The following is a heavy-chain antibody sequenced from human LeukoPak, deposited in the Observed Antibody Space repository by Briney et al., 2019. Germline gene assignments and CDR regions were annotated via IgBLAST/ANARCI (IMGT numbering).Heavy chain of an antibody. CDR3: ARGTKGDSFDY. V-gene: IGHV4-59*01. Sequence: SETLSLTCTVSGGSISSYYRSWIRQPPGKGLEWIGYIYYSGSTNYNPSLKSRVTISVDTSKNQFSLKLSSVTAADTAVYYCARGTKGDSFDYWGQGTLVTVSS. J-gene: IGHJ4*02. D-gene: IGHD3-10*01. CDR2: IYYSGST. CDR1: GGSISSYY.